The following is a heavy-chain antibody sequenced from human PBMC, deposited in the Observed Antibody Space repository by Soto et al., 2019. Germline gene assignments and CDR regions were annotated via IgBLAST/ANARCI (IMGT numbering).Heavy chain of an antibody. V-gene: IGHV4-30-2*01. CDR1: GGSISSGGYS. CDR2: IYHSGST. Sequence: SETLSLTCAVSGGSISSGGYSWSWIRQPPGKGLEWIGYIYHSGSTYYNPSLKSRVTISVDRYKNQFSLKLSSVTAADTAVYYCDRGAVTNWFDPWGQGTLVTVSS. CDR3: DRGAVTNWFDP. J-gene: IGHJ5*02. D-gene: IGHD4-17*01.